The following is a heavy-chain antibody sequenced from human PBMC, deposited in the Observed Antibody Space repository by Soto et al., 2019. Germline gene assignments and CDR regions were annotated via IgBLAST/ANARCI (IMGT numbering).Heavy chain of an antibody. V-gene: IGHV1-69*02. D-gene: IGHD4-17*01. CDR2: IIPILGIA. J-gene: IGHJ6*03. CDR1: GGTFSSYT. Sequence: SVKVSCKASGGTFSSYTISWVRQAPGQGLEWMGRIIPILGIANYAQKFQGRVTITADKSTSTAYMELSSLRSEDTAVYYCARTVTPSYYYYYYYMDVWGKGTTVTVSS. CDR3: ARTVTPSYYYYYYYMDV.